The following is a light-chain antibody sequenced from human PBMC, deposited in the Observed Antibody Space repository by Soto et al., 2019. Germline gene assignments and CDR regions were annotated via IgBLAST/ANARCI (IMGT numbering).Light chain of an antibody. Sequence: QSVLTQPASVSGSPGQSITISCTGTSSDVAGYNYVSWYQQHPGKAPKPMIYDVSNRPSGVSNRFSGSKSGNTASLTISGLQAEDEADYYCSSYTSSSTPIFGGGTKLTVL. V-gene: IGLV2-14*01. CDR3: SSYTSSSTPI. CDR1: SSDVAGYNY. J-gene: IGLJ2*01. CDR2: DVS.